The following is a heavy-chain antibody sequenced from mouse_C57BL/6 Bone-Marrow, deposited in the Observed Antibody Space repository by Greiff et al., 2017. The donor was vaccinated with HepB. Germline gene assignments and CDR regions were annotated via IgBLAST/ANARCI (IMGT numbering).Heavy chain of an antibody. V-gene: IGHV1-26*01. CDR2: INPNNGGT. CDR3: ARRGGYYSFAY. Sequence: VQLQQSGPELVKPGASVKISCKASGYTFTDYYMNWVKQSHGKSLEWIGDINPNNGGTSYNQKFKGKATLTVDKSSSTAYMELRSLTSEDSAVYYCARRGGYYSFAYWGQGTLVTVSA. CDR1: GYTFTDYY. D-gene: IGHD2-3*01. J-gene: IGHJ3*01.